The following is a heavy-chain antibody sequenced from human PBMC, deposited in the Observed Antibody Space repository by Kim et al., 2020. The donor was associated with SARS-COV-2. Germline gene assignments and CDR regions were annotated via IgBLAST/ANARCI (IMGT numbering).Heavy chain of an antibody. CDR2: IGGSGTRT. CDR1: GFTFSSYA. D-gene: IGHD3-10*01. Sequence: GGSLRLSCAASGFTFSSYAMTWVRQAPGKGLEWVSSIGGSGTRTHYADSVKGGFTISRDNSRNTLYLQMNSLRAEDTAVDYCVRQRGAGNYDTYYFDPCGQGTLATVSS. J-gene: IGHJ5*02. CDR3: VRQRGAGNYDTYYFDP. V-gene: IGHV3-23*01.